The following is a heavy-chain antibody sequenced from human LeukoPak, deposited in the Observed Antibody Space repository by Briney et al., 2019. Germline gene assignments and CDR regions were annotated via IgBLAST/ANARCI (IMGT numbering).Heavy chain of an antibody. CDR2: TTQSGESS. Sequence: PGGSLRLSCVAYGFTFGNKAMSWVRQATGMGLEWVTSTTQSGESSGYADSVKGRFTISRDNSKNTLFLQMDSLRVEDTAIYYCARESGGDWGYFDDWGQGTLVAVSS. D-gene: IGHD2-21*02. CDR3: ARESGGDWGYFDD. V-gene: IGHV3-23*01. J-gene: IGHJ4*02. CDR1: GFTFGNKA.